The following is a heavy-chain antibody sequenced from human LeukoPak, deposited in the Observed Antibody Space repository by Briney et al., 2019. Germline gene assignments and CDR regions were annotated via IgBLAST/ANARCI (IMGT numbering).Heavy chain of an antibody. V-gene: IGHV3-66*02. J-gene: IGHJ6*03. CDR2: IYSGGST. D-gene: IGHD6-6*01. Sequence: PGGSLRLSCVASGITVSRNHMSWVRQAPGKGLEWVSGIYSGGSTFDADSAKGRFTSSRDNSKNTFYLQMNSLRVEDTAVYYCAREATAPRPFSTDYYYYMDVWGKGTTVTVSS. CDR1: GITVSRNH. CDR3: AREATAPRPFSTDYYYYMDV.